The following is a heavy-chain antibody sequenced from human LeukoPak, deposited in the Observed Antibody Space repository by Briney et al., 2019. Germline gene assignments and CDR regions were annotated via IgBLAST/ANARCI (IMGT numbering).Heavy chain of an antibody. CDR2: INHSGST. D-gene: IGHD6-13*01. V-gene: IGHV4-34*01. Sequence: SETLSLTCAVYGGSFRGYYWSWLRQPPGKGLEWLGEINHSGSTNYNPSLKSRVTISVDTSKNQFSLKLSSVTAADTAVYYCARGYSSSWAGDQLDYWGQGTLVTVSS. CDR3: ARGYSSSWAGDQLDY. CDR1: GGSFRGYY. J-gene: IGHJ4*02.